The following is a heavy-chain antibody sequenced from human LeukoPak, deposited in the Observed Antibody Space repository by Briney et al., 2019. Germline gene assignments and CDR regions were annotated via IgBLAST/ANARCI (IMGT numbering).Heavy chain of an antibody. V-gene: IGHV3-20*04. Sequence: GGSLRLSCAASGFTFDDYGMSWVRQAPGKGLEWVSGINWNGGSTGYADSVKGRFTISRDNAKNSLYLQMNSLRAEDTALYYCARDWGISGHDWNFDYWGQGTLVTVSS. D-gene: IGHD5-12*01. CDR3: ARDWGISGHDWNFDY. CDR1: GFTFDDYG. CDR2: INWNGGST. J-gene: IGHJ4*02.